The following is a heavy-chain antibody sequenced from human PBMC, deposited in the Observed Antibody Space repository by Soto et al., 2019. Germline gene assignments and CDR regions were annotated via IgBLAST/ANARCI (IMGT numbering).Heavy chain of an antibody. V-gene: IGHV6-1*01. Sequence: SQTLSLTCAISGDSVSSNSAAWNWIRQSPSRGLEWLGRTYYRSKWYNDYAVSVKSRITINPDTPKNQFSLQLNSVTPEDTAVYYCAMAAAPSGWFDPWGQGTLVTVSS. CDR3: AMAAAPSGWFDP. CDR1: GDSVSSNSAA. J-gene: IGHJ5*02. CDR2: TYYRSKWYN. D-gene: IGHD6-13*01.